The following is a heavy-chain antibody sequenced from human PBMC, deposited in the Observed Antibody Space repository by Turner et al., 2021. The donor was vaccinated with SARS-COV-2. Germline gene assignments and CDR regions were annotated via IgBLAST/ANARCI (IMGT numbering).Heavy chain of an antibody. V-gene: IGHV3-66*01. D-gene: IGHD3-22*01. CDR3: ASEQDSSGFVGMDV. J-gene: IGHJ6*02. Sequence: DVQLVESGGGLVQPGGSLRLSCAASGFTVSSNYMSWVRQARGKGLEWVSIIYSGGRTYYADSVKGRFTISRDNSKNKLYLKMNSLRAEDTAVYYCASEQDSSGFVGMDVWGQGTTVTVSS. CDR1: GFTVSSNY. CDR2: IYSGGRT.